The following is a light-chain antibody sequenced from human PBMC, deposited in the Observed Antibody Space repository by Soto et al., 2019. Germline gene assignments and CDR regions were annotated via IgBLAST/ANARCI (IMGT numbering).Light chain of an antibody. J-gene: IGKJ3*01. CDR3: QQVNSYPIT. CDR1: QGISSY. CDR2: AAS. V-gene: IGKV1-9*01. Sequence: DIQLTQSPSFLSASVGDRVTITCRASQGISSYLAWYQQKPGKAPKLLIYAASTLQSGVPSRFSGSGSETEFTLTISSLQPEDFATYYCQQVNSYPITFGPGNKVDIK.